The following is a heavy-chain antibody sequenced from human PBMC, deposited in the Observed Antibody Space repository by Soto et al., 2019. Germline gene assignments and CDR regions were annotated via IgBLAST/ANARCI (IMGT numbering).Heavy chain of an antibody. D-gene: IGHD3-9*01. CDR2: IKQDGSEK. Sequence: GGSLRLSCAASGFTFSSYWMSWVRQAPGKGLEWVANIKQDGSEKYYVDSVKGRFTISRDNAKNSLYLQMNSLRAEDTGVYYCAGDWGDYDILTGYYDYWGQGTLVTVSS. J-gene: IGHJ4*02. CDR3: AGDWGDYDILTGYYDY. V-gene: IGHV3-7*01. CDR1: GFTFSSYW.